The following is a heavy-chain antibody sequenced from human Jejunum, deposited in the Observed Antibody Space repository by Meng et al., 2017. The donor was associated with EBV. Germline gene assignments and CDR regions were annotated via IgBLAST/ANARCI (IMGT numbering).Heavy chain of an antibody. Sequence: QVQQEGAGVLNRAGARSLTCAVDRGSFSGYYLSWIRQHPGKGLEWIGEINHSGSTNYNPSLRSRVTISVETSKNQFSLRLNSVTAADTAVYYCARVAFSYTTRSLDSWGQGTLVTVSS. CDR1: RGSFSGYY. J-gene: IGHJ4*02. CDR3: ARVAFSYTTRSLDS. CDR2: INHSGST. V-gene: IGHV4-34*02. D-gene: IGHD3-16*02.